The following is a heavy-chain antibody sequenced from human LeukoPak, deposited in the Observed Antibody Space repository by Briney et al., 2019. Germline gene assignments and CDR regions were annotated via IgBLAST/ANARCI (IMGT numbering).Heavy chain of an antibody. V-gene: IGHV3-66*01. CDR1: GFTVSSNY. D-gene: IGHD1-20*01. Sequence: GGSLRLSCAASGFTVSSNYMNWVRQAPGKGLEWVSVIYSGGSTYYADSVKGRFTISRDDSKNTLYLQMNSLKTEDTAVYYCTTGNNWNDRLDYWSQGTLVTVSS. J-gene: IGHJ4*02. CDR2: IYSGGST. CDR3: TTGNNWNDRLDY.